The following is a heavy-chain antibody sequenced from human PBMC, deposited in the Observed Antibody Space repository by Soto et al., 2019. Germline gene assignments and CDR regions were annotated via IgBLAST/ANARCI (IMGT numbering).Heavy chain of an antibody. V-gene: IGHV3-30-3*01. CDR3: ARGYASDISAGLGDY. CDR1: GFTFSSHA. Sequence: QVQLVESGGGVVQPGRSLRLSCAASGFTFSSHAMHWVRQAPSKGLEWVAVISYDGSNKYYTDSVKGRFTISRDNSKNTLYLQMNSLRAEDTAVYYCARGYASDISAGLGDYWGQGTLVTVSS. D-gene: IGHD3-9*01. CDR2: ISYDGSNK. J-gene: IGHJ4*02.